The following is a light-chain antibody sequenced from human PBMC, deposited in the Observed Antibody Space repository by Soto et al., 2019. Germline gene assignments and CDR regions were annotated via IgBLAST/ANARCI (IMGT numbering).Light chain of an antibody. Sequence: EIVLTQSPASLSVSPGEGATLSCRASQSISANLAWYQQKPAQAPRLLIHSASTRATGIPARFSGSGSGREFTLTISSLQSEDFAVYYCQQYNDWPPSWTFGQGTKVDIK. CDR2: SAS. CDR3: QQYNDWPPSWT. CDR1: QSISAN. V-gene: IGKV3-15*01. J-gene: IGKJ1*01.